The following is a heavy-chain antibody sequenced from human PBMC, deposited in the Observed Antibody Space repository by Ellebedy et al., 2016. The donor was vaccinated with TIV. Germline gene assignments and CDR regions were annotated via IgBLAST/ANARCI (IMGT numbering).Heavy chain of an antibody. D-gene: IGHD4-17*01. CDR2: MYYTGST. CDR1: GGSISVYC. Sequence: MPSETLSLTCTVSGGSISVYCWSWIRQSPGKGLEWIGYMYYTGSTNYNPSLRRRVTISVDTSNNQFSLKLSSVTAADAAIYYCARHGYGASASLFYSYGLDVWGRGTTVTVSS. J-gene: IGHJ6*02. CDR3: ARHGYGASASLFYSYGLDV. V-gene: IGHV4-59*08.